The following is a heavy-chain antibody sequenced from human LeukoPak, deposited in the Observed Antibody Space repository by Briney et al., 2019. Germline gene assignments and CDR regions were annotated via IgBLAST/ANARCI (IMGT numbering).Heavy chain of an antibody. D-gene: IGHD6-13*01. V-gene: IGHV3-66*01. CDR2: IYSGGST. J-gene: IGHJ4*02. CDR3: ARWFFKQQGLDY. CDR1: GFTVSSNY. Sequence: GGSLRLSCAASGFTVSSNYMTWVRQAPGKGLEWVSVIYSGGSTYYADSVKGRFTISRDNSKNTLYLQMNSLRAEDTAVYYCARWFFKQQGLDYWGQGTLVTVSS.